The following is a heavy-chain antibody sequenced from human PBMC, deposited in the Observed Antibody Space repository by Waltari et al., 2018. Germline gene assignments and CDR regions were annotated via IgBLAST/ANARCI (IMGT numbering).Heavy chain of an antibody. V-gene: IGHV3-15*01. D-gene: IGHD5-12*01. CDR3: TTDRRRGYDPQFDY. J-gene: IGHJ4*02. CDR1: GFSFSDAW. CDR2: IRSKADGGTI. Sequence: EVQLVESGGGLVKPGGSLRLSCAASGFSFSDAWMSWVRLAPGKGLEWVGRIRSKADGGTIDYAAPVKGRFTISRDDSNTTLYMQLNSLKDEDTAVYYCTTDRRRGYDPQFDYWGQGTLVTVSS.